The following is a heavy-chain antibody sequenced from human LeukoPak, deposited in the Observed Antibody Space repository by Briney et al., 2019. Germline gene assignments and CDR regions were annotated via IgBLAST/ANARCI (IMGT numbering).Heavy chain of an antibody. D-gene: IGHD5-18*01. Sequence: GGSLRLSCAASGFTFSSYEMNWVRQAPGKGLEWVSYISSSGSTIYYADSVKGRFTISRDNSKNTLYLQMNSLRAEDTAVYYCAKGWRDTEVGYWGQGTLVTVSS. CDR3: AKGWRDTEVGY. J-gene: IGHJ4*02. CDR1: GFTFSSYE. CDR2: ISSSGSTI. V-gene: IGHV3-48*03.